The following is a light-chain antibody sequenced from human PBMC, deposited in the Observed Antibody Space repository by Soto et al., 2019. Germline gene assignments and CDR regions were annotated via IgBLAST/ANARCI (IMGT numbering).Light chain of an antibody. Sequence: QSVLTQPASVSGSPGQSITISCTGTSSDVGGYNYVSWYQQHPGKAPKVMIYEVSNWPSGVSSRFSGSKSGNTASLTISGLQAEDEADYYCSSYTGSIYVFGTGTKLTVL. CDR3: SSYTGSIYV. CDR1: SSDVGGYNY. J-gene: IGLJ1*01. CDR2: EVS. V-gene: IGLV2-14*01.